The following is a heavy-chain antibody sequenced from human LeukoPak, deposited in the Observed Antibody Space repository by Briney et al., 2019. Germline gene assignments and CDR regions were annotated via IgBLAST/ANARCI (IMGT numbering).Heavy chain of an antibody. D-gene: IGHD6-13*01. J-gene: IGHJ2*01. CDR3: ARKPLYSSSWYFDL. CDR1: GFTFSSYA. Sequence: GGSLRLSCSASGFTFSSYAMHWVRQAPGKGLEYVSAISSNGGSTYYADSVKGRFTISRDNSKNTVYLQMSSLRAEDTAVYYCARKPLYSSSWYFDLWGRGTLVTVSS. CDR2: ISSNGGST. V-gene: IGHV3-64D*09.